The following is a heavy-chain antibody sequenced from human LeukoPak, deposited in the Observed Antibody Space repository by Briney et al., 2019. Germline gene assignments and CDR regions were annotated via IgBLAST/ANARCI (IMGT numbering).Heavy chain of an antibody. J-gene: IGHJ4*02. Sequence: ASVKVSCRASGYTFTGYYIHWVRQAPGQGLEWMGWINPNSGGTNYAQKFQGRVTMTRDRSINTAYMDLRSLTYDDTAVYYCARDKPAEAALDFWGQGTLVTVSS. V-gene: IGHV1-2*02. CDR3: ARDKPAEAALDF. CDR1: GYTFTGYY. CDR2: INPNSGGT.